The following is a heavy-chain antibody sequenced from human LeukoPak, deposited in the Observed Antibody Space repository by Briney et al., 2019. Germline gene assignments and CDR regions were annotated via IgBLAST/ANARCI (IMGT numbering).Heavy chain of an antibody. J-gene: IGHJ6*02. CDR3: ARSQLTYYYYYGMDV. V-gene: IGHV1-18*01. CDR2: ISAYNGNT. Sequence: ASVTVSCKASTHTFTSYGITWVRQAPGQGLEWMGWISAYNGNTNYAQKLQGRVTMTTDTSTSTAYMELRSLRSDDTAVYYCARSQLTYYYYYGMDVWGQGTTVTVSS. CDR1: THTFTSYG. D-gene: IGHD1-1*01.